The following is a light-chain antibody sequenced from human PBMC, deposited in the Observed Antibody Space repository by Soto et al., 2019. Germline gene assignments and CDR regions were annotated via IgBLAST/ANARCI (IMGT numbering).Light chain of an antibody. CDR2: DAS. CDR3: QQRSNWPT. Sequence: EIVLTQSPATLSLSPGERATLSCRASQSVSSYLAWYQQTPGQAPRLLIYDASNRATGVPARFSGSGSGTDFTLTISSLEPEDFAVYYCQQRSNWPTFGQGTKVDIK. V-gene: IGKV3-11*01. CDR1: QSVSSY. J-gene: IGKJ1*01.